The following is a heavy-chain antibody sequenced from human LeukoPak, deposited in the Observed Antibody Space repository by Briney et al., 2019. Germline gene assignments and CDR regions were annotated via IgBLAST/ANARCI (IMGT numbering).Heavy chain of an antibody. CDR2: INHSGST. CDR3: ARGRVTPGAFDV. Sequence: SETLSLTRAVSVGSFSGYYWSWVPQPPGPGLEWMGGINHSGSTNYNPSLTSRVTISVDTSKNQFSLKLSSVTAADTAVYYCARGRVTPGAFDVWGQGTMVTVSS. CDR1: VGSFSGYY. D-gene: IGHD5/OR15-5a*01. V-gene: IGHV4-34*01. J-gene: IGHJ3*01.